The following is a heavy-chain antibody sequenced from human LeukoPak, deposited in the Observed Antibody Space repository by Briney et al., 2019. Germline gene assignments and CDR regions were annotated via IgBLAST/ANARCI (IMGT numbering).Heavy chain of an antibody. J-gene: IGHJ4*02. CDR3: ARGSITMVRGVPDY. D-gene: IGHD3-10*01. CDR2: INPNSGDT. V-gene: IGHV1-2*02. CDR1: GYTFTDYY. Sequence: GASVKVSCEPSGYTFTDYYMHWVRQAPGQGREWMGWINPNSGDTSYAQKFQGRVTMTRDTSISTAYMQLSRLTSDDAAVYYCARGSITMVRGVPDYWGQGTLVTVSS.